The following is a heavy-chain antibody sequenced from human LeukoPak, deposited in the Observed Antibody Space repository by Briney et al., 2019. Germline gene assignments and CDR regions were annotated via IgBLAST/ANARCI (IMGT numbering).Heavy chain of an antibody. CDR2: IRYDGSNK. CDR1: GFTFSSYG. Sequence: PGGSLRLSCAASGFTFSSYGMHWVRQAPGKGLEWVAFIRYDGSNKYYADSVKGRFAISRDNSKNTLYLQMNSLRAEDTAVYYCAKTFPVGPAAIGLVDYWGQGTLVTVSS. D-gene: IGHD2-2*01. J-gene: IGHJ4*02. CDR3: AKTFPVGPAAIGLVDY. V-gene: IGHV3-30*02.